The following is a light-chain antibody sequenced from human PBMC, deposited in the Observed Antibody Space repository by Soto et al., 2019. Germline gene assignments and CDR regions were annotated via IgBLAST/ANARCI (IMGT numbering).Light chain of an antibody. Sequence: ETVLTRSPGTLSLSPGVRATLSCRASQSISSDYLVWYQQKPGQAPRLLIYGASSRATGIPDRFSGSGSGTDFTLTIIRLEREDVSAYYCHHYCNSGPSVTFGPGTKVEI. CDR1: QSISSDY. J-gene: IGKJ4*01. V-gene: IGKV3-20*01. CDR3: HHYCNSGPSVT. CDR2: GAS.